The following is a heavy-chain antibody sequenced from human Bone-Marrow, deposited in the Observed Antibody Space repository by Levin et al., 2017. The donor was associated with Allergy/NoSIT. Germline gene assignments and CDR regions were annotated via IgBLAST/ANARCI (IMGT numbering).Heavy chain of an antibody. CDR2: IQSKNDGGTT. D-gene: IGHD3-10*01. J-gene: IGHJ4*02. CDR1: GFTFSSAW. CDR3: TTAHNWVRGVLRRRPD. Sequence: GGSLRLSCAVSGFTFSSAWMSWVRQAPGKGLEWVGHIQSKNDGGTTDYSAPVTGRFSISRDDSKNTLYLQMNSLKTRDTAVYSCTTAHNWVRGVLRRRPDWGQGPLVTVP. V-gene: IGHV3-15*01.